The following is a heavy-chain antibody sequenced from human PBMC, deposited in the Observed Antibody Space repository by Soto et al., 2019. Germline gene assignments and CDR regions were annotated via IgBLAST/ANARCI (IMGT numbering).Heavy chain of an antibody. V-gene: IGHV3-33*01. J-gene: IGHJ4*02. CDR3: ARESSEAVAGTIPFDY. Sequence: QVQLVESGGGVVQPGRSLRLSCAASGFTFSSYGMHWVRQAPGKGLEWVAVIWYDGSNKYYADSVKGRFTISRDNSKNTLYRQMNSLRAEDTAVYYCARESSEAVAGTIPFDYWGQGTLVTGS. CDR2: IWYDGSNK. D-gene: IGHD6-19*01. CDR1: GFTFSSYG.